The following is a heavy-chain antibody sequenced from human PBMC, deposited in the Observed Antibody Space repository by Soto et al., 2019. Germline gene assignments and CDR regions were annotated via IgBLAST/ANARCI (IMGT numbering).Heavy chain of an antibody. CDR1: GFTFSSYA. J-gene: IGHJ4*02. D-gene: IGHD3-10*01. CDR2: ISGSGTST. CDR3: AKNMVRGVIPHNFDY. Sequence: EVQLLESGGGLVQPGGSLRLSCAASGFTFSSYAMSWVRQAPGKGLEWVSAISGSGTSTYYADSVKGRFTISRDNSKNTLSLQINSLRAEDTAVYYCAKNMVRGVIPHNFDYWGQGTLVTVSS. V-gene: IGHV3-23*01.